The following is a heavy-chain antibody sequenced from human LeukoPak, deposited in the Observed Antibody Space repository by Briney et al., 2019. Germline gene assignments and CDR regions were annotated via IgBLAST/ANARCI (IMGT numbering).Heavy chain of an antibody. CDR1: GFTFSSYS. J-gene: IGHJ4*02. V-gene: IGHV3-21*01. Sequence: GGSLRLSCAASGFTFSSYSMNWVRQAPGKGLEWVSSISSSSSYIYYADSVKGRFTISRDNAKNSLYLQMNSLRAEDTAVYYCARFNWNYHYFDYWGQRTLVTVSS. CDR3: ARFNWNYHYFDY. CDR2: ISSSSSYI. D-gene: IGHD1-7*01.